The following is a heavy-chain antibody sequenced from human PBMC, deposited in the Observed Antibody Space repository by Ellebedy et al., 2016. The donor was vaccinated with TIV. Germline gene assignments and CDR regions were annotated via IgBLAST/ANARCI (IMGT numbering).Heavy chain of an antibody. Sequence: GGSLRLSCAASGFTVSSNYMSWVRQAPGKGLEWVGRIKSKTDGGTTDYAAPVKGRFTISRDDSKNTLYLQMNSLKTEDTAVYYCTTDVTGTTHTPHDAFDIWGQGTMVTVSS. CDR2: IKSKTDGGTT. D-gene: IGHD1-7*01. CDR1: GFTVSSNY. V-gene: IGHV3-15*01. CDR3: TTDVTGTTHTPHDAFDI. J-gene: IGHJ3*02.